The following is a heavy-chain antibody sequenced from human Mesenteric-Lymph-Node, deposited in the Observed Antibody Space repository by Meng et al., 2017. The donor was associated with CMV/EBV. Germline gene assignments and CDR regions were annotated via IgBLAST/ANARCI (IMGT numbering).Heavy chain of an antibody. CDR2: ISGPSSPT. J-gene: IGHJ4*02. Sequence: GGSLRLSCAASGFTFNFYSINWVRQAPGKGLEWLGYISGPSSPTYYADSVKGRFTISRDNAKDSVYLQMSSLRAEDTAIYYCARDRCSSTGCYSDYWGQGTLVTVSS. CDR3: ARDRCSSTGCYSDY. V-gene: IGHV3-48*04. D-gene: IGHD2-2*01. CDR1: GFTFNFYS.